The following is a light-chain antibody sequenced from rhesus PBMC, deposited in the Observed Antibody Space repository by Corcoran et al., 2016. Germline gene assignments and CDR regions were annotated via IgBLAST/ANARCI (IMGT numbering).Light chain of an antibody. CDR1: QAISIW. V-gene: IGKV1-21*01. CDR2: KAS. Sequence: DIQMTQSPSSLSASVGDRVTITCRASQAISIWLAWYQQKPGKAPKLLMYKASALESGVPARVSGSGSGTEFTLTIVNLQPEDFATYYYQQHVSAPRTFGQGTKVEIK. CDR3: QQHVSAPRT. J-gene: IGKJ1*01.